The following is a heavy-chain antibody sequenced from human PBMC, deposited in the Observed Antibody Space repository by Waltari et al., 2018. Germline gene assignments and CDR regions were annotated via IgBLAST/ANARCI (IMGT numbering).Heavy chain of an antibody. D-gene: IGHD5-12*01. J-gene: IGHJ4*02. Sequence: QVQLVQSGAEVKKPGASVKVSCKASGYTFTGYYMHWVRQAPGQGLEWMGRINPNSGGTNYAQKFQGRVTMTRDTSISTAYMELSRLRSDDTAVYYCARDPPLSGYVVRNFDYWGQGTLVTVSS. CDR2: INPNSGGT. V-gene: IGHV1-2*06. CDR1: GYTFTGYY. CDR3: ARDPPLSGYVVRNFDY.